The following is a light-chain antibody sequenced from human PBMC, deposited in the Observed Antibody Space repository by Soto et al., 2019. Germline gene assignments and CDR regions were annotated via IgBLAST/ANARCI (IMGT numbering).Light chain of an antibody. CDR3: AAWDDSLKGWV. J-gene: IGLJ3*02. Sequence: QSALTQPPSASGTPGQRVTISCSGSSSNIGSNTVNWFQQFPGTAPKLLTHNNDQRPSGIPDRFSGSKSGTSASLAISGLQSEDEAYYYCAAWDDSLKGWVFGGGTKLTVL. CDR1: SSNIGSNT. V-gene: IGLV1-44*01. CDR2: NND.